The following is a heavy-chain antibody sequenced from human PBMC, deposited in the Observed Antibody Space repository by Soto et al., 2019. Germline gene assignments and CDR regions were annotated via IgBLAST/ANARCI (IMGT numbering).Heavy chain of an antibody. V-gene: IGHV3-48*03. J-gene: IGHJ4*02. CDR2: ISSSGSTI. D-gene: IGHD3-10*01. CDR1: GFTFSSYE. CDR3: AREWRLGSGSPYFDY. Sequence: EVQLVESGGGLVQPGGSLRLSCAASGFTFSSYEMNWVRQAPGKGLAWVSYISSSGSTIYYADSVKGRFTISRDNAKNSLYLQMNSLRAEDTAVYYCAREWRLGSGSPYFDYWGQGTLVTVSS.